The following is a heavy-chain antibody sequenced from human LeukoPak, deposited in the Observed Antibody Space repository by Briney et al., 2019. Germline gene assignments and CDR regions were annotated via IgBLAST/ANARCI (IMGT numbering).Heavy chain of an antibody. CDR3: ARDTAMVEGFDY. Sequence: ASVKVSCKASGYTFTGYYMHWVRQAPGQGLEWMGWINPNSGGTSYAQKFQGRVTMTRDTSISTAYMELSRLRSDDTAVYYCARDTAMVEGFDYWGQGTLVTVSS. CDR1: GYTFTGYY. V-gene: IGHV1-2*02. J-gene: IGHJ4*02. CDR2: INPNSGGT. D-gene: IGHD5-18*01.